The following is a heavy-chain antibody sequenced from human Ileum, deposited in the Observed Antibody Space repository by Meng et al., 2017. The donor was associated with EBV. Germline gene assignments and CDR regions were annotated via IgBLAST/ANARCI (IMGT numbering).Heavy chain of an antibody. CDR1: GSSISSTNW. CDR2: IYYSGST. V-gene: IGHV4-28*03. D-gene: IGHD3-22*01. CDR3: ARGYYDSSGYGYWYFDL. Sequence: PSTSRSSPSPVPGSSISSTNWWGWTQQPPGKGLEWIGYIYYSGSTYYNPSLKSRVTISVETSKTQFSLKLSSVTAADTAVYYCARGYYDSSGYGYWYFDLWGRGTLVTVSS. J-gene: IGHJ2*01.